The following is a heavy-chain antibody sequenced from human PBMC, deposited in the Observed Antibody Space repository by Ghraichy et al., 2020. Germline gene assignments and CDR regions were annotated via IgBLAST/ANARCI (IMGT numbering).Heavy chain of an antibody. D-gene: IGHD3-16*01. V-gene: IGHV3-33*01. CDR1: GFTFSSYG. CDR3: ERDRGGLTLFFDI. CDR2: IWYDGSNK. J-gene: IGHJ3*02. Sequence: GGSLRLSCAASGFTFSSYGMHWVRQAPGKGLEWVAVIWYDGSNKYYADSVKGQFTISRDNSKNTLYLQMNSLRAEDTAVYYCERDRGGLTLFFDIWGQGTMVTVSS.